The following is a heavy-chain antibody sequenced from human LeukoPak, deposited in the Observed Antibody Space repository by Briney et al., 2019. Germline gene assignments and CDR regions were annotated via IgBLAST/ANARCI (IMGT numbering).Heavy chain of an antibody. V-gene: IGHV3-23*01. CDR1: GFIFKNYA. CDR2: VIGTGGST. J-gene: IGHJ4*02. D-gene: IGHD1-26*01. CDR3: AKQYSGKEGVYNFDS. Sequence: QTGGSLRLSCAASGFIFKNYAMNWVRQAPGKGLEWVAAVIGTGGSTYYADSVKGRFTISRDNSKNTLYLQMNSLRADDTAIYYCAKQYSGKEGVYNFDSWGQGTLVTVSS.